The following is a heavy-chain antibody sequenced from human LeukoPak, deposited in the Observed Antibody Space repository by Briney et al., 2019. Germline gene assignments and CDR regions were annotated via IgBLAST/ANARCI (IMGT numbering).Heavy chain of an antibody. Sequence: GGSLRLSCAASGFTFSSYGMHWVRQAPGKGLEWVAFIRFDGSNKYYADSVKGRFTISRDNSKNTLYLQMKSLRAEDTAVYYCAKGGGYEAQYYYYYLDVWGKGTTVTISS. J-gene: IGHJ6*03. CDR1: GFTFSSYG. CDR3: AKGGGYEAQYYYYYLDV. CDR2: IRFDGSNK. V-gene: IGHV3-30*02. D-gene: IGHD5-12*01.